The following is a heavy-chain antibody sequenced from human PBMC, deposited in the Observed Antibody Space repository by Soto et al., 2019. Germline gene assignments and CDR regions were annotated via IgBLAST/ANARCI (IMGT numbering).Heavy chain of an antibody. CDR3: ARRHFDWLLGNWFDP. CDR1: GGSFSGYY. CDR2: INHSGST. D-gene: IGHD3-9*01. V-gene: IGHV4-34*01. J-gene: IGHJ5*02. Sequence: SETLSLTCAVYGGSFSGYYWSWIRQPPGKGLEWIGEINHSGSTNYNPSLKSRVTISVDTSKNQFSLKLSSVTAADTAVYYCARRHFDWLLGNWFDPWGQGTLVTVSS.